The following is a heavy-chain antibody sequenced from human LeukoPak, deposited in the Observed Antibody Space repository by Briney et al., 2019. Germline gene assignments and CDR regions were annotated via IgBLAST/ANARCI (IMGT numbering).Heavy chain of an antibody. CDR1: GGSISSYY. Sequence: PSETLSLTCTVSGGSISSYYWSWIRQPPGKGLEWIGYIDYSGSTNYNPSFKSRVTISVDTSKNQFSLKLNSVNSADTAVYYCAKYRGAYSFDYWGQGPQVPASS. V-gene: IGHV4-59*01. D-gene: IGHD4/OR15-4a*01. CDR2: IDYSGST. J-gene: IGHJ4*02. CDR3: AKYRGAYSFDY.